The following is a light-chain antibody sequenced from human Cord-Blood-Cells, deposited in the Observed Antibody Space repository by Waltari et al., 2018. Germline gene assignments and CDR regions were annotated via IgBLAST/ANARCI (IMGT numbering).Light chain of an antibody. J-gene: IGKJ2*01. V-gene: IGKV3-15*01. CDR2: GAS. CDR1: QSVSSN. CDR3: QQYNNWPPLASYT. Sequence: EIGMTQSPATLSVSPGERATLSCRASQSVSSNLAWYQQKPGQAPRLLIYGASTRATGIPARFSGSGSGTEFTLTISSLQSEDFAVYYCQQYNNWPPLASYTFGQGTKLEIK.